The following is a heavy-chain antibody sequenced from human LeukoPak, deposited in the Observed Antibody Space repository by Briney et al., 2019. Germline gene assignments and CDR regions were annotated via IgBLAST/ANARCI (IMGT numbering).Heavy chain of an antibody. Sequence: ASVKVSCKASGYTFTNYAMHWVRQAPGQRLEWMGWINAGNGNTKYSQKFQGRVTITRDTSASTAYMEVSSLRSEDTAVYYCARLTYYYDSSGQNWFDPWSQGTLVTVSS. D-gene: IGHD3-22*01. CDR2: INAGNGNT. J-gene: IGHJ5*02. CDR3: ARLTYYYDSSGQNWFDP. V-gene: IGHV1-3*01. CDR1: GYTFTNYA.